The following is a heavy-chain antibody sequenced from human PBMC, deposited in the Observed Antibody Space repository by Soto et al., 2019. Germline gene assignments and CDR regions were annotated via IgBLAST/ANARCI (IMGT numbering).Heavy chain of an antibody. CDR1: GYTFTSYY. J-gene: IGHJ5*02. CDR2: INPSGGST. CDR3: ARENPRVIAVALKGGDNWFDP. V-gene: IGHV1-46*01. D-gene: IGHD6-19*01. Sequence: GASVKVSCKASGYTFTSYYMHWVRQAPGQGLEWMGIINPSGGSTSYAQKFQGRVTMTRDTSTSTVYMELSSLRSEDTAVYYCARENPRVIAVALKGGDNWFDPWGQGTLVTVSS.